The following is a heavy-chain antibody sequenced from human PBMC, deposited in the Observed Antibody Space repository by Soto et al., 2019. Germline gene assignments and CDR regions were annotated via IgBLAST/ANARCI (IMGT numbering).Heavy chain of an antibody. J-gene: IGHJ5*02. Sequence: SETLSLTCTVSGGSISSSIYYWGWIRQPPGKGLEWIGSIYYSGSTYCNPSLKSRVAISVDTSKNQFSLKLSSVTAADTAIYYCARSNSGYYKWFDPWGQGTLVTVSS. CDR1: GGSISSSIYY. CDR3: ARSNSGYYKWFDP. CDR2: IYYSGST. D-gene: IGHD3-22*01. V-gene: IGHV4-39*01.